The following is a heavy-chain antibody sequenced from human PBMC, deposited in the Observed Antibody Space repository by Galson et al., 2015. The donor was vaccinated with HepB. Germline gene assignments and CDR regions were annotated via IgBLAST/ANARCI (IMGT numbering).Heavy chain of an antibody. J-gene: IGHJ4*02. V-gene: IGHV1-69*13. D-gene: IGHD4-23*01. Sequence: SVKVSCKASGGTFSSYAISWVRQAPGQGLEWMGGIIPIFGTANHAQKFQGRVTITADESTSTAYMELSSLRSEDTAVYYCARDGGNSVYYFDYWGQGTLVTVSS. CDR3: ARDGGNSVYYFDY. CDR2: IIPIFGTA. CDR1: GGTFSSYA.